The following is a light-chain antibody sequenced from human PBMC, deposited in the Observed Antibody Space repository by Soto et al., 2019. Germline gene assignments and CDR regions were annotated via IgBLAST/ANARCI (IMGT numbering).Light chain of an antibody. CDR1: QSLVHTNGKTY. CDR3: MQARQSPT. V-gene: IGKV2-24*01. Sequence: DIVLTQTPLSLPVTLGQPASISCRSSQSLVHTNGKTYLSWLHQRPGQSPRLLIYEISNRFFGVTDRFSGSGAETDFTLKISRVEAEDAGIYYCMQARQSPTFGPGTRVDIK. CDR2: EIS. J-gene: IGKJ3*01.